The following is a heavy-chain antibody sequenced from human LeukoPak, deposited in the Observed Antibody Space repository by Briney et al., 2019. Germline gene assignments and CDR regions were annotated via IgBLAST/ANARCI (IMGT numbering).Heavy chain of an antibody. CDR3: TAWTDLYDH. CDR1: GFRFSNAW. Sequence: GGSLRLSCAASGFRFSNAWMSWVRQAPGKGLEWVGRIRSKSDGVTPDYAAPVKGRFIISREDSRDTLYLQMNSLRVEDTAVYYCTAWTDLYDHWGQGTLVAVSS. J-gene: IGHJ4*02. V-gene: IGHV3-15*01. CDR2: IRSKSDGVTP. D-gene: IGHD3/OR15-3a*01.